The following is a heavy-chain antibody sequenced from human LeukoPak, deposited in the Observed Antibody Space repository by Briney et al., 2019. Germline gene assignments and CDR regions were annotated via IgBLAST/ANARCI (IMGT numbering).Heavy chain of an antibody. CDR2: IWYDGSNK. J-gene: IGHJ4*02. D-gene: IGHD2-15*01. Sequence: GGSLRLSCVASGFTFNIHWMTWVRQAPGKGLEWVAIIWYDGSNKYYADSVKGRFTISRDNSENTLYLQMNSLRAEDTAVYYCATSYCSGGSCYPDYWGQGTLVTVSS. V-gene: IGHV3-33*08. CDR1: GFTFNIHW. CDR3: ATSYCSGGSCYPDY.